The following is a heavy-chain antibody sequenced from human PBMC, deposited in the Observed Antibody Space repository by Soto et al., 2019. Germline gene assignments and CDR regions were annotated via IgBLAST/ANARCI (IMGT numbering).Heavy chain of an antibody. D-gene: IGHD3-22*01. J-gene: IGHJ5*02. CDR2: LYYSGST. Sequence: SETLSLTCTVSGGSVSSRNYYWSWIRQPPGKGLEWIGYLYYSGSTNYNPSLKSRVTTSADASKNQFSLKLSSVTAADTAVYYCARGWLPSPNLRFDPWGQGIMVTVSS. CDR3: ARGWLPSPNLRFDP. CDR1: GGSVSSRNYY. V-gene: IGHV4-61*01.